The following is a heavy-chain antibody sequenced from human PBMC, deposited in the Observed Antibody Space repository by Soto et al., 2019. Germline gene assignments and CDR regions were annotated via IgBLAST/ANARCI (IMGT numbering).Heavy chain of an antibody. CDR1: GFTFSSYW. J-gene: IGHJ6*02. V-gene: IGHV3-74*01. D-gene: IGHD3-3*01. CDR3: ARDRVMIFGVVTVYYYYGMDV. CDR2: INSDGSST. Sequence: HPGGSLRLSCAASGFTFSSYWMHWVRQAPGKGLVWVSRINSDGSSTSYADSVKGRFTISRDNAKNTLYLQMNSLRAEDTAVYYCARDRVMIFGVVTVYYYYGMDVWGQGTTVTVSS.